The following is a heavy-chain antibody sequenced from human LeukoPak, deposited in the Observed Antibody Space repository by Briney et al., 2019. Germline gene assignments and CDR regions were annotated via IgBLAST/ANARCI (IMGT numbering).Heavy chain of an antibody. D-gene: IGHD1-26*01. V-gene: IGHV1-24*01. J-gene: IGHJ4*02. CDR2: FDPEDGET. CDR1: GYTLTELS. Sequence: GASVKVSCKVSGYTLTELSMHWVRQAPGKGLEWMGGFDPEDGETIYAQKFQGRVTMTEDTSTDTAYMELSGLRSEDTAVYYCATGGSPVTRVDSGSYYFDYWGQGTLVTVSS. CDR3: ATGGSPVTRVDSGSYYFDY.